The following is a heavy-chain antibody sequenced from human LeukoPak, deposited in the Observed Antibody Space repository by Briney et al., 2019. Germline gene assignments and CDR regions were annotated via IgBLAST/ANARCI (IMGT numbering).Heavy chain of an antibody. D-gene: IGHD3-3*01. V-gene: IGHV3-23*01. CDR3: AKDRVDDFWSGYHVDY. Sequence: GGSLRLSCAASGFTFSTYAMSWVRQAPGKGLERVSGIGGGGDRTYYADSVKGRFTISRDNSKNTLYLQMNSLRAEDTAVYYCAKDRVDDFWSGYHVDYWGQGTLVTVSS. J-gene: IGHJ4*02. CDR1: GFTFSTYA. CDR2: IGGGGDRT.